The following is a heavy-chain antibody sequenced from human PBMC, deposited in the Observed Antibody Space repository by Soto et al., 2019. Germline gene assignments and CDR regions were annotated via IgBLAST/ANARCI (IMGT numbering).Heavy chain of an antibody. Sequence: PGESLKISCKGSGYSFTSYWIGWVRQMPGKGLEWMGIIYPGDSHTKYSPSFQGQVTISADKSISTAYLQWNGLKASDTAIYYCARQGYCSTTACYTVDYWGQGTLVTVSS. CDR3: ARQGYCSTTACYTVDY. CDR1: GYSFTSYW. CDR2: IYPGDSHT. V-gene: IGHV5-51*01. D-gene: IGHD2-2*02. J-gene: IGHJ4*02.